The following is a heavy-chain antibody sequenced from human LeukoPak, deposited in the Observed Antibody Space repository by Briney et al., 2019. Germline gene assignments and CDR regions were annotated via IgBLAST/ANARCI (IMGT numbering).Heavy chain of an antibody. CDR2: ISWNSGSI. J-gene: IGHJ4*02. V-gene: IGHV3-9*03. CDR3: AKDSN. Sequence: GGSLRLSCAASGFTFDDYAMHWVRQAPGKGLEWVSGISWNSGSIGYADSVKGRFTISRDNAKNSLYLQMNSLRAEDMALYYCAKDSNWGQGTLVTVSS. D-gene: IGHD2-8*01. CDR1: GFTFDDYA.